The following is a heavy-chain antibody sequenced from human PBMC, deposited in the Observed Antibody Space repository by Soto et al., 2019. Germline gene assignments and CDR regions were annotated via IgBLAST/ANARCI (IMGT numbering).Heavy chain of an antibody. CDR3: ATTFDFWARSSPFDS. CDR1: GFRFRDYA. Sequence: EVQLFQSGGGLVQPGGSLRLSCAGSGFRFRDYAMGWVRQAPGRGLEWVSFISDGGRSTYYADSVKGRFTISRDNSKNTLYLQLSSLTAEDTAVYFCATTFDFWARSSPFDSWGQGTLVTVSS. V-gene: IGHV3-23*01. J-gene: IGHJ4*02. D-gene: IGHD3-3*01. CDR2: ISDGGRST.